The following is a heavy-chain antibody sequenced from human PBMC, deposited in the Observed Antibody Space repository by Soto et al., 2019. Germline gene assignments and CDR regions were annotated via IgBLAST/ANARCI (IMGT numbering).Heavy chain of an antibody. Sequence: SETLSLTCTVSGGSISSYYWSWIRQPPGKGLEWIGYIYYSGSTNYNPSLKSRVTISVDTSKNQFSLKLSSVTAADTAVYYCARTYNWNYGYYYGMDVWGQGTTVTV. CDR3: ARTYNWNYGYYYGMDV. J-gene: IGHJ6*02. CDR1: GGSISSYY. CDR2: IYYSGST. D-gene: IGHD1-7*01. V-gene: IGHV4-59*01.